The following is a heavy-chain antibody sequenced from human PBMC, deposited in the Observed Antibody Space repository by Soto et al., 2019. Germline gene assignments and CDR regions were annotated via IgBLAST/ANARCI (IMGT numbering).Heavy chain of an antibody. V-gene: IGHV4-30-4*01. CDR3: ARGEVVSRYPPYFQH. Sequence: PSETLSLTCTVPGGSISSGDYYWSWIRQPPGKGLEWIGYIYYSGSTYYNPSLKSRVTISVDTSKNQFSLKLSSVTAADTAVYYCARGEVVSRYPPYFQHWGQGTLVTVSS. J-gene: IGHJ1*01. CDR1: GGSISSGDYY. CDR2: IYYSGST. D-gene: IGHD2-21*01.